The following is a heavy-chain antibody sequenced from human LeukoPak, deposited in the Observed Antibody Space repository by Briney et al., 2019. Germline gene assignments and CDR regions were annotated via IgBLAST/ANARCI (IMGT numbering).Heavy chain of an antibody. D-gene: IGHD3/OR15-3a*01. CDR2: IYYTGNT. CDR1: GGSISSSSYY. V-gene: IGHV4-39*01. Sequence: SETLSLTCTVSGGSISSSSYYWGWIRQPPGMGLEWIGRIYYTGNTYYNASLKSQVSISIDTSKNQFSLKLTSVTAADTAVYYCARQTGSGLFILPGGQGTLVTVSS. J-gene: IGHJ4*02. CDR3: ARQTGSGLFILP.